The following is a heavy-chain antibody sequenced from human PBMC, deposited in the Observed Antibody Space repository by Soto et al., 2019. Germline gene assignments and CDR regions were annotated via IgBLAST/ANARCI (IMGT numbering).Heavy chain of an antibody. J-gene: IGHJ6*02. Sequence: QVQLVQSGAEVKKPGSSVKVSCEASGGSFSSYIINWVRQAPGQGLEWMGGIIPIFGTANYAQKFQGRVTITADESTSTAYMELSSLRSEDTAVYYCARVGYYGSGSYYNRNYYYYGMDVWGQGTTVTVSS. CDR1: GGSFSSYI. CDR2: IIPIFGTA. CDR3: ARVGYYGSGSYYNRNYYYYGMDV. V-gene: IGHV1-69*01. D-gene: IGHD3-10*01.